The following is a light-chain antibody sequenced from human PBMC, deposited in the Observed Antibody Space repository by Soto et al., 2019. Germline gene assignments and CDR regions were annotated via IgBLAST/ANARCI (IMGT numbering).Light chain of an antibody. CDR1: SSDVGGYNY. J-gene: IGLJ1*01. Sequence: QSALTQPRSVSGSPGQSVTISCTGTSSDVGGYNYVSWYQQHPGKAPKVMMYDVSERPSGVPDRCSGSKSGNTASLTISGLQAEDEADYYCCSYAGSPRYVFGTGTKLTVL. V-gene: IGLV2-11*01. CDR2: DVS. CDR3: CSYAGSPRYV.